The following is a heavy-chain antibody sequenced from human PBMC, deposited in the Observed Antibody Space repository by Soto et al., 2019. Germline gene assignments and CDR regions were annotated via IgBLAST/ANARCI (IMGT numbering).Heavy chain of an antibody. J-gene: IGHJ6*02. CDR3: ARRISGYDFPYYYYGMDV. CDR1: GYTFTSYG. Sequence: VQLVQSGAEVKKPGASVKVSCKASGYTFTSYGISWVRQAPGQGLEWMGWISAYNGNTNYAQKLQGRVTMTTDTSTSTAYMELRSLRSDDTAVYYCARRISGYDFPYYYYGMDVWGQGTTVTVSS. D-gene: IGHD5-12*01. CDR2: ISAYNGNT. V-gene: IGHV1-18*04.